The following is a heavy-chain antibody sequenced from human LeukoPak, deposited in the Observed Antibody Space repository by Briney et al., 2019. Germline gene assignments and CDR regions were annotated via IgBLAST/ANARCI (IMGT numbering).Heavy chain of an antibody. V-gene: IGHV4-59*01. CDR1: GDSISSYY. CDR3: ARLAAAAHNYYFDY. J-gene: IGHJ4*02. Sequence: PSETLSLTCTVSGDSISSYYWSWIRQPPGKGLEWIGYIYYSGGTDYNPSLKSRVTISVDTSKNQFSLKLSSVTAADTAVYYCARLAAAAHNYYFDYWGQGTLVTVSS. CDR2: IYYSGGT. D-gene: IGHD6-25*01.